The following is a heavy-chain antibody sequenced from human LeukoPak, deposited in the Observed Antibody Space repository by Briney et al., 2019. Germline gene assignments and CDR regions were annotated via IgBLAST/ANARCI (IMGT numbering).Heavy chain of an antibody. CDR2: ISYSGST. J-gene: IGHJ5*02. Sequence: SETLSLTCSVSGGSISTHYYNWIRQSPGKGLEWIGRISYSGSTNYNPSLQSRVTISIDTSKNQFSLRLTSVTAADTAVYYCAKRGVEMSAVRPDNWLDPWGQGTLVTVSS. D-gene: IGHD5-24*01. CDR1: GGSISTHY. CDR3: AKRGVEMSAVRPDNWLDP. V-gene: IGHV4-59*08.